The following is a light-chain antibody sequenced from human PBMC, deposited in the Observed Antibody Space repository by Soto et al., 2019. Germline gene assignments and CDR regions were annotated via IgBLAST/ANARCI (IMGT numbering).Light chain of an antibody. V-gene: IGKV1-12*01. Sequence: DIQMTQFPSSVSASVGDXVTITCRASQGISSWLALYQQXQGXAPKXXXYAXSSFQIGFPSSLSGSGSGTDFTRTISSLQPEDCETYYCQQANRFTITFGQGTRLEIK. CDR3: QQANRFTIT. CDR2: AXS. CDR1: QGISSW. J-gene: IGKJ5*01.